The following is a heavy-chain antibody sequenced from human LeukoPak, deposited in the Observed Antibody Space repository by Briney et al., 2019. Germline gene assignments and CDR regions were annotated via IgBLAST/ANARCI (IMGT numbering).Heavy chain of an antibody. CDR1: GGSISSYY. Sequence: SETLSLTCTVSGGSISSYYWSWIRQPPGKGLERIGYIYYSGSTNYNPSLKSRVTISVDTSKNQFSLKLSSVTAADTAVYYCARTVAGTGSDAFDIWGQGTMVTVSS. CDR2: IYYSGST. J-gene: IGHJ3*02. CDR3: ARTVAGTGSDAFDI. V-gene: IGHV4-59*08. D-gene: IGHD6-19*01.